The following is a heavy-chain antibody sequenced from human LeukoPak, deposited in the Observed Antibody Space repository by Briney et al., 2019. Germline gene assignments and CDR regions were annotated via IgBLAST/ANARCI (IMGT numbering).Heavy chain of an antibody. CDR2: INHSGST. V-gene: IGHV4-34*01. Sequence: SETLSLTCAVYGGSFSGYYWSWIRQPPGKGLKWIGEINHSGSTNYNPSLKSRVTISVDTSKNQFSLKLSSVTAADTAVYYCARGLTEWYYYDSSGFDYWGQGTLVTVSS. CDR1: GGSFSGYY. D-gene: IGHD3-22*01. J-gene: IGHJ4*02. CDR3: ARGLTEWYYYDSSGFDY.